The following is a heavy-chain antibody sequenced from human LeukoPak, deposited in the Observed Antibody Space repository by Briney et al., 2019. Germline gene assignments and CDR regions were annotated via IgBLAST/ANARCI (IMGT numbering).Heavy chain of an antibody. J-gene: IGHJ4*02. CDR2: ISSSSSYI. CDR1: GFTFSSYA. Sequence: GGSLRLSCAASGFTFSSYAISWVRQAPGKGLEWVSSISSSSSYIYYADSVEGRFTIPRDNAKTSLYLQMNSLRAADTAVYYCARAVGYCSSTSCYEYYFDYWGQGTLVTVSS. V-gene: IGHV3-21*01. D-gene: IGHD2-2*01. CDR3: ARAVGYCSSTSCYEYYFDY.